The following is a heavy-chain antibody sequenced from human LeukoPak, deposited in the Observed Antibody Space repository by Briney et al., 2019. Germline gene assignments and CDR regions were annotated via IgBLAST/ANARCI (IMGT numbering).Heavy chain of an antibody. D-gene: IGHD3-3*01. CDR2: IYYSANT. J-gene: IGHJ4*02. Sequence: PSETLSLTCTVSGGSISSSPYYWAWVRQPPGKGLEWIGSIYYSANTYYSPSLKSRVTISVDTSKSQLSLKLSSVTAADTAVYFCARLWSGYRPPDYWGQGTLVTVSS. V-gene: IGHV4-39*01. CDR3: ARLWSGYRPPDY. CDR1: GGSISSSPYY.